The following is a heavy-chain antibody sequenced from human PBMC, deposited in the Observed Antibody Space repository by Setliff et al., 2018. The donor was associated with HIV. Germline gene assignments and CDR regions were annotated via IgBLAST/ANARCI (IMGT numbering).Heavy chain of an antibody. CDR3: ATGLSSTDPSSNS. D-gene: IGHD1-1*01. V-gene: IGHV1-69*13. CDR2: IIPIFGTA. CDR1: GVTFTSYT. Sequence: GASVKVSCKASGVTFTSYTISWVRQAPGQGLEWMGGIIPIFGTANYAQKFQGRVTITADESTSTAYMELSSLRSEDTAVYYCATGLSSTDPSSNSWGQGTPVTVSS. J-gene: IGHJ4*02.